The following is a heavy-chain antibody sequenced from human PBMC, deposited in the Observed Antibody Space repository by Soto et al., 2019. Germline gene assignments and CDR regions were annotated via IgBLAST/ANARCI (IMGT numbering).Heavy chain of an antibody. Sequence: GGSLRLSCAASGFTFSDYYMSWIRQAPGKGLEWVSYISSSGSTIYYADSVKGRFTISRDNAKNSLYLQMNSLRAEDTAVYYCARGQVIVVVPAAMDSLAIDYWGRGTLVTVPS. CDR1: GFTFSDYY. CDR2: ISSSGSTI. J-gene: IGHJ4*02. D-gene: IGHD2-2*01. V-gene: IGHV3-11*01. CDR3: ARGQVIVVVPAAMDSLAIDY.